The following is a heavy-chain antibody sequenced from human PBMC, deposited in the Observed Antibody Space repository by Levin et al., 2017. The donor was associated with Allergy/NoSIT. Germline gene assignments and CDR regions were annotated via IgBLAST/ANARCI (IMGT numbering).Heavy chain of an antibody. CDR3: AKGYSGYDYGGGNGDY. CDR2: ISGSGGST. CDR1: GFTFSSYA. J-gene: IGHJ4*02. Sequence: PGGSLRLSCAASGFTFSSYAMSWVRQAPGKGLEWVSAISGSGGSTYYADSVKGRFTISRDNSKNTLYLQMNSLRAEDTAVYYCAKGYSGYDYGGGNGDYWGQGTLVTVSS. V-gene: IGHV3-23*01. D-gene: IGHD5-12*01.